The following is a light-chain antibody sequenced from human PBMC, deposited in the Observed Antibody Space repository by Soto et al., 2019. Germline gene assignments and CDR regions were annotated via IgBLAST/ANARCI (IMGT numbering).Light chain of an antibody. CDR2: LDT. V-gene: IGLV3-1*01. Sequence: SSELTQPPSVSVSPGQTASITCSGGDLGNRYACWYQQKPGQSPVLVIYLDTKRPSGIPERFSGSNSGNTATLTISGTQAVDEADYSCQAWDDTTGVVFGGGTKLTVL. J-gene: IGLJ2*01. CDR1: DLGNRY. CDR3: QAWDDTTGVV.